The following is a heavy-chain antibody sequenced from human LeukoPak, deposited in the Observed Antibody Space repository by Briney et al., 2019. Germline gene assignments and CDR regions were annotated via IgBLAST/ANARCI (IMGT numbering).Heavy chain of an antibody. CDR2: IYTSGST. V-gene: IGHV4-4*07. CDR1: GGSISSYY. J-gene: IGHJ4*02. D-gene: IGHD3-22*01. CDR3: AREGDSSGYYYVTHFDC. Sequence: SETLSLTCTVSGGSISSYYWSWIRQPAGKGLEWIGRIYTSGSTNYNPSLKSRVTMSVDTSKNQFSLKLSSVTAADTAVYYCAREGDSSGYYYVTHFDCWGQGTLVTVSS.